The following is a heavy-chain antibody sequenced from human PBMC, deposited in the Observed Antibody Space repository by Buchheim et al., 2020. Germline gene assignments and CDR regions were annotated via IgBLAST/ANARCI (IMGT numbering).Heavy chain of an antibody. CDR2: ISYDGSNK. Sequence: QVQMVESGGGVVQPGRSLRLSCSASGFMFSLYAFHWVRQAPGKGLEWVAVISYDGSNKYYADSVKGRFTISRDNSKNTLYLQMNSLRAEDTAVYYCASGSGGSSWQQVWGQGTL. D-gene: IGHD6-13*01. CDR1: GFMFSLYA. V-gene: IGHV3-30-3*01. J-gene: IGHJ4*02. CDR3: ASGSGGSSWQQV.